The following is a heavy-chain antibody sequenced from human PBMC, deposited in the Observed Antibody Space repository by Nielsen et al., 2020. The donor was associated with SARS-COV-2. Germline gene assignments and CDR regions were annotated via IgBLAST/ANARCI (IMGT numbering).Heavy chain of an antibody. J-gene: IGHJ6*02. D-gene: IGHD1-14*01. Sequence: GESLKISCAASGFLFSGYWMSWVRQAPGKGLEWVANMKQDGSEKFYVDSVKGRFTISRDNANNSLYLQMNSLRAEDTAVYYCARAYHNYYYAMDVWGQGTTVTVSS. CDR2: MKQDGSEK. CDR3: ARAYHNYYYAMDV. CDR1: GFLFSGYW. V-gene: IGHV3-7*04.